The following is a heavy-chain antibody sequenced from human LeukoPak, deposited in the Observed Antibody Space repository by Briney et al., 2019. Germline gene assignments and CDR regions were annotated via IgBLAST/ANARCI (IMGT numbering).Heavy chain of an antibody. CDR2: INPRDGGT. CDR3: AREGNGLLSKDLDY. D-gene: IGHD2-15*01. V-gene: IGHV1-2*02. J-gene: IGHJ4*02. CDR1: GYTFTDYY. Sequence: ASVKVSCKCSGYTFTDYYLHWVRQAPAQGLEGVGYINPRDGGTSSPQNFRGRVTMTTDASSSTAYMELSRLTSDDTAIYYCAREGNGLLSKDLDYWGQGTLVTVSS.